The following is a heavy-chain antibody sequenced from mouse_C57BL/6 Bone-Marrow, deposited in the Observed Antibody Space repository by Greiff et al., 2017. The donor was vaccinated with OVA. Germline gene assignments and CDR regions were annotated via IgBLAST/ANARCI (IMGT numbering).Heavy chain of an antibody. CDR3: ARWDYYGSMDY. D-gene: IGHD1-1*01. CDR2: ISYDGSN. CDR1: GYSITSGYY. Sequence: EVQLQQSGPGLVKPSQSLSLTCSVTGYSITSGYYWNWIRQFPGNKLEWMGYISYDGSNNYNPSLKNRTSITHDTSKNQFIQKLNYVTTEDTATYYCARWDYYGSMDYWGQGTPVTVSA. V-gene: IGHV3-6*01. J-gene: IGHJ4*01.